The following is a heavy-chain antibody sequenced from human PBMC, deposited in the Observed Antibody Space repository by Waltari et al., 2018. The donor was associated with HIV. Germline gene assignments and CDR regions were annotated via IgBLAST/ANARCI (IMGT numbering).Heavy chain of an antibody. CDR3: AKNPLSGEGYFDY. J-gene: IGHJ4*02. D-gene: IGHD2-15*01. CDR2: IWYDGSNT. Sequence: QVQLVESGGGVVQPGRSLRLSCAASGFTVSSYXMYWFRQSPGKGVEWVAVIWYDGSNTYYADSVKGRFTISRDNSKNTLYLQMSSLRAEDTAMYYCAKNPLSGEGYFDYWGQGTLVTVSS. V-gene: IGHV3-30*18. CDR1: GFTVSSYX.